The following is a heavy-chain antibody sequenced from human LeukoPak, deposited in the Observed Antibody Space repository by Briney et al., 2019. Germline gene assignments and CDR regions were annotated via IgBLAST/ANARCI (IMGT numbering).Heavy chain of an antibody. CDR3: ARDLAVAGTNVEYFQH. D-gene: IGHD6-19*01. CDR2: MNPNSGNT. Sequence: ASVKVSCKASGYTFTSYDINWVRQATGQGLEWMGWMNPNSGNTGYAQKFQGRVTMTRDTSTSTVYMELSSLRSEDTAVYYCARDLAVAGTNVEYFQHWGQGTLVTVSS. V-gene: IGHV1-8*02. J-gene: IGHJ1*01. CDR1: GYTFTSYD.